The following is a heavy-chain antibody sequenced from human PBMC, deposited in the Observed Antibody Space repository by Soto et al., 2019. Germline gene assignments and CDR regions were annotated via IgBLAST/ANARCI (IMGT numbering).Heavy chain of an antibody. Sequence: EVQLVESGGVVVQPGGSLRLSCAASGFTFHDYNMHWVRQAPGRGLEWVSIISENGGSTCYADSVKGRFTISRDNSKNSLFLQMNSLRPEDTALYYCAKDVSGSIDYWGQGTLVTVSS. CDR1: GFTFHDYN. J-gene: IGHJ4*02. V-gene: IGHV3-43*01. D-gene: IGHD2-15*01. CDR2: ISENGGST. CDR3: AKDVSGSIDY.